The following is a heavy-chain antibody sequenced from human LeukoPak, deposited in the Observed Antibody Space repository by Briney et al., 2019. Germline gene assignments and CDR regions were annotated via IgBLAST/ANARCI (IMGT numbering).Heavy chain of an antibody. Sequence: GGSLRLSCAASGFTVSSNYMSWVRQAPGKGLEWVSVIYSCGSTYYADSVKGRFTISRDNAKNSLYLQMNSLRAEDTAVYYCARSSRKVLDAFDIWGQGTMVTVSS. CDR2: IYSCGST. J-gene: IGHJ3*02. CDR1: GFTVSSNY. CDR3: ARSSRKVLDAFDI. D-gene: IGHD2-2*01. V-gene: IGHV3-66*01.